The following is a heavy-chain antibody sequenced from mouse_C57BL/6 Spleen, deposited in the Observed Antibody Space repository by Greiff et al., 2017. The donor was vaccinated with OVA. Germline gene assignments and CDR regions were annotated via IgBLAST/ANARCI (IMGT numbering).Heavy chain of an antibody. V-gene: IGHV14-3*01. J-gene: IGHJ4*01. CDR2: IDPANGNT. D-gene: IGHD2-3*01. Sequence: VQLKESVAELVRPGASVKLSCTASGFNIKNTYMHWVKQRPEQGLEWIGRIDPANGNTTYAPKFQGKATITADTSSNTAYLQLSSLTSEDTAIYYGARIDDGYYDAMDYWGQGTSVTVSS. CDR3: ARIDDGYYDAMDY. CDR1: GFNIKNTY.